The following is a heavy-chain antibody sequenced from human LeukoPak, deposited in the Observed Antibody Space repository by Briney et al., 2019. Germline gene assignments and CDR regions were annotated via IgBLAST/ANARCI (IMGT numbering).Heavy chain of an antibody. Sequence: PSETLSLTCAVSGGSFSSYYWSWIRQPPGKGLHWIGEIDHSGNTHYNPSLKSRVTISVDTSKSQFSLQLKSVTAADTAVYYCARNFPYSRLDYWGQGTLVTVSS. CDR1: GGSFSSYY. J-gene: IGHJ4*02. CDR2: IDHSGNT. CDR3: ARNFPYSRLDY. D-gene: IGHD6-13*01. V-gene: IGHV4-34*01.